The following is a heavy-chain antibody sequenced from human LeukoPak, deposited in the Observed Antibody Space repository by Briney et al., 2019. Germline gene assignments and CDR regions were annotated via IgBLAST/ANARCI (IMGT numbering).Heavy chain of an antibody. Sequence: PSETLSLTCTVSGGSISSSCYYWGWIRQPPGKGLEWIGSIYYSGSTYYNPSLKSRVTISVDTSKNQFSLKLSSVTAADTAVYYCARLVAARPPYFDYWGQGTLVTVSS. V-gene: IGHV4-39*01. CDR3: ARLVAARPPYFDY. CDR2: IYYSGST. D-gene: IGHD6-6*01. CDR1: GGSISSSCYY. J-gene: IGHJ4*02.